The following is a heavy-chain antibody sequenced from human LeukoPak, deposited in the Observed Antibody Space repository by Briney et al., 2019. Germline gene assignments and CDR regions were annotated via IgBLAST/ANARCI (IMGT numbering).Heavy chain of an antibody. V-gene: IGHV3-74*01. Sequence: PGGSLRLSCAASGFTFETYWMHWVRQAPGKGLEWVSCINGYGSITNYADSVKGRFTISRDNAKNTLYLQMNSLRAEDTAVYYCARFGYSYGDYYYYGMDVWGQGTTVTVSS. D-gene: IGHD5-18*01. CDR1: GFTFETYW. J-gene: IGHJ6*02. CDR3: ARFGYSYGDYYYYGMDV. CDR2: INGYGSIT.